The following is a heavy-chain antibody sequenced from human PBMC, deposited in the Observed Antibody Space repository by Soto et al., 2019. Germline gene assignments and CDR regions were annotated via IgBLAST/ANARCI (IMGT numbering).Heavy chain of an antibody. Sequence: GESLKISCKGSRYSFTSYWIGWVRQMPGKGLEWMGIIYPGDSDTRYSPSFQGQVTISADKSISTAYLQWSSLKASDTAMYYCARRGGQYYDFWSGYYGYYYGMDVWGQGTTVTVSS. D-gene: IGHD3-3*01. V-gene: IGHV5-51*01. CDR3: ARRGGQYYDFWSGYYGYYYGMDV. J-gene: IGHJ6*02. CDR1: RYSFTSYW. CDR2: IYPGDSDT.